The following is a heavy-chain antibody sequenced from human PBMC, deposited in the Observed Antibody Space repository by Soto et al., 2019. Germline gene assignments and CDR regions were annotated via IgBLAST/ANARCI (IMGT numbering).Heavy chain of an antibody. V-gene: IGHV4-39*01. J-gene: IGHJ4*02. CDR2: IYYSGST. Sequence: PSETLSLTCTVSGGSISSSSYYWGWIRQPPGKGLEWIGSIYYSGSTYYNPSLKSRATISVDTSKNQFSLKLSSMTAADTAVYYCARQGYDFWSGYRRGFDCWGQGTLVTVSS. CDR1: GGSISSSSYY. D-gene: IGHD3-3*01. CDR3: ARQGYDFWSGYRRGFDC.